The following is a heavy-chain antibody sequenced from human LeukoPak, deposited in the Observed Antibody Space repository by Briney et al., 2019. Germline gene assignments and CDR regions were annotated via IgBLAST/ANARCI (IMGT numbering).Heavy chain of an antibody. D-gene: IGHD6-19*01. J-gene: IGHJ6*02. V-gene: IGHV3-21*01. CDR1: GFTFSTCS. Sequence: GGSLRLSCAASGFTFSTCSMSWVRQAPGKGLEWVSSVTRSGDYIYYADSVQGRFTVSRDNAENSLYLQMNGLRVEDTAVYYCAGDASAWSRDVWGQGTTVAVSS. CDR3: AGDASAWSRDV. CDR2: VTRSGDYI.